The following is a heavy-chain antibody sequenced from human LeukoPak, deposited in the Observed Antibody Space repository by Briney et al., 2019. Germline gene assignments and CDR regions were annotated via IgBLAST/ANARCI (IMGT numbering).Heavy chain of an antibody. CDR2: IYSGGST. D-gene: IGHD3/OR15-3a*01. CDR1: GFTVSSNY. CDR3: ARDHQGRGPDYYYYYMDV. V-gene: IGHV3-53*01. Sequence: SGGSLRLSCAASGFTVSSNYMSWVRQAPGKGLEWVSVIYSGGSTYYADSVKGRFTISRDNSKNTLYLQMNSLRAEDTAVYYCARDHQGRGPDYYYYYMDVWGKGTTVTVSS. J-gene: IGHJ6*03.